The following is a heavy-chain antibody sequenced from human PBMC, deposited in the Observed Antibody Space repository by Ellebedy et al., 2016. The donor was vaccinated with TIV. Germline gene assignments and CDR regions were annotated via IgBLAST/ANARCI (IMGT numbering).Heavy chain of an antibody. Sequence: ASVKVSCKVSGYTLTELSMHWVRQAPGKGLEWMGGFDPEDGETIYAQKFQGRVTMTEDTSTDTAYMELSSLRSEDTAVYYCATERRGGVTLDYYYGMDVWGQGTTVTVSS. D-gene: IGHD4-23*01. CDR1: GYTLTELS. J-gene: IGHJ6*02. CDR2: FDPEDGET. V-gene: IGHV1-24*01. CDR3: ATERRGGVTLDYYYGMDV.